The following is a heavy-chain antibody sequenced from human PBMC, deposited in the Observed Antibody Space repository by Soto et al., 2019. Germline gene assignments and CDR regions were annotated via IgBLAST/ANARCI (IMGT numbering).Heavy chain of an antibody. D-gene: IGHD4-17*01. CDR1: GFTFSSYG. CDR2: ISYDGSNK. CDR3: AKDYGSAYYYYGMDV. V-gene: IGHV3-30*18. Sequence: PGGSLRLSCAASGFTFSSYGMHWVRQAPGKGLEWVAVISYDGSNKYYADSVKGRFTISRDNSKNTLYLQMNSLRAEDTAVHYCAKDYGSAYYYYGMDVWGQGTTVTVSS. J-gene: IGHJ6*02.